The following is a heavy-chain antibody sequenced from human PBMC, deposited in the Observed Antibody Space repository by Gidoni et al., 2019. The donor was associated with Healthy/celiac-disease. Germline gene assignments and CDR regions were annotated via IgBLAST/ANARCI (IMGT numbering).Heavy chain of an antibody. CDR2: IYYGGST. CDR3: ARGAAAGPDY. CDR1: GGSISSYY. J-gene: IGHJ4*02. V-gene: IGHV4-59*01. Sequence: QVQLQESGPGLVKPSETLSLTCTVSGGSISSYYWSWIRQPPGKGLEWIGYIYYGGSTNYNPALKSRVTISVDTSKNQFSLKLSSVTAADTAVYYCARGAAAGPDYWGQGTLVTVSS. D-gene: IGHD6-13*01.